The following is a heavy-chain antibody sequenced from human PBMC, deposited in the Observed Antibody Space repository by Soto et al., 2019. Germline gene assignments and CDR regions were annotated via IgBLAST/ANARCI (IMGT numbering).Heavy chain of an antibody. CDR2: MNPNSGNT. Sequence: ASVKVSCKASGYTFTSYDINWVRQATGQGLEWMGWMNPNSGNTGYAQKFQGRVTMTRNTSISTAYMELSSLRSEDTAVYYCARGSSWYNWFDPWRQGTLVTVSS. CDR3: ARGSSWYNWFDP. J-gene: IGHJ5*02. D-gene: IGHD6-13*01. CDR1: GYTFTSYD. V-gene: IGHV1-8*01.